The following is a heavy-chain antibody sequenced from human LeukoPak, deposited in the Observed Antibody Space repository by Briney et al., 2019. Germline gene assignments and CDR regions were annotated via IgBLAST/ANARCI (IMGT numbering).Heavy chain of an antibody. D-gene: IGHD6-6*01. V-gene: IGHV3-23*01. CDR1: GFTFSSYA. CDR2: ISGSGSGT. J-gene: IGHJ4*02. CDR3: AKLRPAARPYYFDY. Sequence: GGSLRLSCAASGFTFSSYAMSWVRQAPGKGLEWVSTISGSGSGTYYADSVQGRFTISRDNSKNTLYLQMNSLRAEDTAFYYCAKLRPAARPYYFDYWGQGTLVTVSS.